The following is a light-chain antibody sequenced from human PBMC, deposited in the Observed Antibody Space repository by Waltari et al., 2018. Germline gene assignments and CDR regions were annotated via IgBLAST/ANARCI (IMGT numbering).Light chain of an antibody. V-gene: IGKV3-11*01. CDR1: QRVGTY. Sequence: SGRASQRVGTYLVGYQQRPGQSPRLLIYDTSYRATGIPARFSGSGSETDFTLSISSLQPEDFAVYYCQQRRNWPLTFGGGTRVQI. J-gene: IGKJ4*01. CDR3: QQRRNWPLT. CDR2: DTS.